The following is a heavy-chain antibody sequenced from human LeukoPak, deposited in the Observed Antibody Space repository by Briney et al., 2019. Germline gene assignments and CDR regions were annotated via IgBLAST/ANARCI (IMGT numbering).Heavy chain of an antibody. J-gene: IGHJ4*02. CDR2: ISYDGSNK. CDR3: AKGDSGYSYADIDY. D-gene: IGHD5-18*01. V-gene: IGHV3-30*18. CDR1: GFTFSSYG. Sequence: PGRSLRLSCAASGFTFSSYGMHWVRQAPGKGLEWVADISYDGSNKYYADPVKGRFTISRDNSKNTLYLQMNSLRAEDTAVYYCAKGDSGYSYADIDYWGQGTLVTVSS.